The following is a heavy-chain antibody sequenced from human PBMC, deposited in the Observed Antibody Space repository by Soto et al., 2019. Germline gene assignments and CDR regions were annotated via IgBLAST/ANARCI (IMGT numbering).Heavy chain of an antibody. V-gene: IGHV3-30*18. D-gene: IGHD3-22*01. CDR1: GFTFSTYG. J-gene: IGHJ4*02. Sequence: PGGSLRLSCAASGFTFSTYGMHWVRQAPGKGLEWVAVISYDGSNKYYADSVKGRFTISRDNSKNTLYLQMNSLRAEDTAVYYWAKDRYYETNYYFDYWGQGT. CDR3: AKDRYYETNYYFDY. CDR2: ISYDGSNK.